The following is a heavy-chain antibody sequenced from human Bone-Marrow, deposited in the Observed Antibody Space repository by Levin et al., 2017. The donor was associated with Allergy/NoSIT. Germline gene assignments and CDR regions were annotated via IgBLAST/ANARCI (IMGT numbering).Heavy chain of an antibody. Sequence: GSLRLSCTVSGGSISGFFWSWIRQPPGKGLEWIGCIHNSGRTYSNPSLRSRVTTSVDTSKNQFSLKLRSGTAADTAIYYCARHIGSNWYWAFDYWGQGTLVTVSS. CDR3: ARHIGSNWYWAFDY. D-gene: IGHD6-13*01. J-gene: IGHJ4*02. CDR1: GGSISGFF. CDR2: IHNSGRT. V-gene: IGHV4-59*01.